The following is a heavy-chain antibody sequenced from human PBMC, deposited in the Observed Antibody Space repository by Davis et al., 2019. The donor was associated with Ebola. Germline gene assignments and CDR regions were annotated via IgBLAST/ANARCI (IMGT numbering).Heavy chain of an antibody. CDR2: ISYDGSNK. V-gene: IGHV3-30*03. J-gene: IGHJ6*02. CDR3: ARVAVAVDYYYYYYGMDV. CDR1: GFTFSSYG. Sequence: GESLKISCAASGFTFSSYGMHLVRQAPGKGLEWVAVISYDGSNKYYADSVKGRFTISRDNAKNSLYLQMNSLRDEDTAVYYCARVAVAVDYYYYYYGMDVWGQGTTVTVSS. D-gene: IGHD6-19*01.